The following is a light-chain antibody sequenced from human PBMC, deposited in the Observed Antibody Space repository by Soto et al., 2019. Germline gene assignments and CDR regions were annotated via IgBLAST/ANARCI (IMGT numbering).Light chain of an antibody. Sequence: EIVLTQSPGTLSLSPGERATLSCRASQTISNTFLAWYQQRPGQAPRLLIYGASGRAAGIPDRFSGSGSGTDFTLSISRLEPEDFAVYYCQQYGVSPTFGGGPRWRSN. CDR2: GAS. J-gene: IGKJ4*01. V-gene: IGKV3-20*01. CDR3: QQYGVSPT. CDR1: QTISNTF.